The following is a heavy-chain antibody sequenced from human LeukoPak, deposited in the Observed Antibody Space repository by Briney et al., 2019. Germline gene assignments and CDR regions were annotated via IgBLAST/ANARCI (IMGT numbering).Heavy chain of an antibody. V-gene: IGHV3-64*01. CDR1: GFTFSSYA. CDR2: ISSNGGST. D-gene: IGHD2-2*01. J-gene: IGHJ4*02. CDR3: AWSVGCSSTSCYFPLDY. Sequence: PGGSLRLSCAASGFTFSSYAMHWVRQAPGKGLEYVSAISSNGGSTYHANSVKGRFTISRDNSKNTLYLQMGSLRAEDMAVYYCAWSVGCSSTSCYFPLDYWGQGTLVTVSS.